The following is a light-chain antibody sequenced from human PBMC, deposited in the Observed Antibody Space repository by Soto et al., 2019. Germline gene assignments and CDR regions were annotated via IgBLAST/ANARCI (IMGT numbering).Light chain of an antibody. J-gene: IGKJ2*01. CDR2: AAS. V-gene: IGKV3-20*01. CDR3: QLYGSSPMYT. Sequence: EIALTQSPGTLSLPPGERATLSCRASQSVISSYLAWYQQKPGQAPRLLIYAASSRATGIPDRFSGSGSGTDFTLTISRLEPEDSAVYYCQLYGSSPMYTFGQGTKLEIK. CDR1: QSVISSY.